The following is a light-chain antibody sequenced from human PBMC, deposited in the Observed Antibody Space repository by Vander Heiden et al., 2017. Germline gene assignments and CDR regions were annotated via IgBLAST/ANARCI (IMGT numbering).Light chain of an antibody. J-gene: IGKJ5*01. V-gene: IGKV4-1*01. CDR1: QSLLYTFNNKNY. Sequence: DIVMTQSPDSLAVSLGERATINCKSSQSLLYTFNNKNYLAWHQQKPGQPPKLLIYWASTRESGVPDRFSGSGSGTDFTLTISSLQAEDVAVYYCQQDYTTPITFGQGTRLEIK. CDR3: QQDYTTPIT. CDR2: WAS.